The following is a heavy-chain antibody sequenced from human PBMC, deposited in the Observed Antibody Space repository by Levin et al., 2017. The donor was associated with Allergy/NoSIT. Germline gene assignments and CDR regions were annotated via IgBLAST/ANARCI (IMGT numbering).Heavy chain of an antibody. V-gene: IGHV3-23*01. CDR2: ITRSGGHT. CDR1: GFTFRDYA. D-gene: IGHD1-14*01. CDR3: ARDGPDAN. J-gene: IGHJ4*02. Sequence: GGSLRLSCAASGFTFRDYAMTWVRQAPGKGLEWVSAITRSGGHTFYADSVKGRLTLSRVDSKNTLFLHMDSLKADDTAVYYCARDGPDANWGQGTLVTVSS.